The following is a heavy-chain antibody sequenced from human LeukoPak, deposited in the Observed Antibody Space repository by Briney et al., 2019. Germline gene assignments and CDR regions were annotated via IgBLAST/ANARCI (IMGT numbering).Heavy chain of an antibody. CDR1: GFVFDEFA. V-gene: IGHV3-73*01. D-gene: IGHD4-17*01. J-gene: IGHJ4*02. CDR2: IRSKDVTYTT. Sequence: PGGSLRLSCAASGFVFDEFAIHWVRQAPGKGLEWVGRIRSKDVTYTTAFAAPLKGRFNISRDDSKNTAYLHMHSLKTEDTAVYWCCRARDYGESFDYWGQGSLVTVSS. CDR3: CRARDYGESFDY.